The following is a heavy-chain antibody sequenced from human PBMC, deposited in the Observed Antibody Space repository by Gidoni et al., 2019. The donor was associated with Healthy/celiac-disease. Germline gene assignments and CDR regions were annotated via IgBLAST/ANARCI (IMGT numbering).Heavy chain of an antibody. D-gene: IGHD2-21*02. Sequence: EVQLLESGGGLVQPGGSLRLSCAASGFTFSSYAMSWVRQAPGKGLEWVSAISGSGGSTYYADSVKGRFTISRDNSKNTLYLQMNSLRAEDTAVYYCAKIPSVVVTARRWGYFDYWGQGTLVTVSS. J-gene: IGHJ4*02. V-gene: IGHV3-23*01. CDR3: AKIPSVVVTARRWGYFDY. CDR2: ISGSGGST. CDR1: GFTFSSYA.